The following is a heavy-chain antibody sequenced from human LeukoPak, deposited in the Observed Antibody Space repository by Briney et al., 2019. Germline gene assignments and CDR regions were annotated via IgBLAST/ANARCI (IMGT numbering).Heavy chain of an antibody. Sequence: SETLSLTCAVYGGSFSGYYWSWIRQPPGKGPEWIGEINHSGSTNYNPSLRSRVTISVDTSKNQFSLKLSSVTAADTAVYYCARRFDCSSTSCYRRGYDYWGQGTLVTISS. CDR3: ARRFDCSSTSCYRRGYDY. V-gene: IGHV4-34*01. CDR2: INHSGST. CDR1: GGSFSGYY. D-gene: IGHD2-2*02. J-gene: IGHJ4*02.